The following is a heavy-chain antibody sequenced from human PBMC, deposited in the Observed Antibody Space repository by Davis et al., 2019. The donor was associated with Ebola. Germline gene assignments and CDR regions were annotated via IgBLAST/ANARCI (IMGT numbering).Heavy chain of an antibody. D-gene: IGHD3-16*01. CDR2: INPDNGGT. J-gene: IGHJ4*02. CDR1: GFTFTGYY. V-gene: IGHV1-2*06. Sequence: ASVKVSCKASGFTFTGYYLYWVRQAPGQGLEWMGRINPDNGGTNYAQKFHGRVTMTSDTSITTAYMELSSLRSDDTAVYFCARGGRALEGFDYWGQGTLVTVSS. CDR3: ARGGRALEGFDY.